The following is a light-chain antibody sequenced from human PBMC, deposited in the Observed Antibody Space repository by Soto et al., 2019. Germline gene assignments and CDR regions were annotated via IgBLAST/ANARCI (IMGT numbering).Light chain of an antibody. CDR1: SSDVGGYNY. CDR3: SSYTSSSTLV. CDR2: EVS. Sequence: QSALTQPASVSVSPGQSITIYCTGTSSDVGGYNYVSWYQQHPGKAPKLMIYEVSNRPSGVSNRFSGSKSGNTASLTISGLQAEDEADYYCSSYTSSSTLVLGGGTKLTVL. J-gene: IGLJ3*02. V-gene: IGLV2-14*01.